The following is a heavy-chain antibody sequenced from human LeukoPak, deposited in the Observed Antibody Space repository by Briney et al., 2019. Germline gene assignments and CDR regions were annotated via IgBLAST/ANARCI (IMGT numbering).Heavy chain of an antibody. D-gene: IGHD6-19*01. CDR3: ARDLGRIAVAGTLAY. CDR1: GYTFTGYY. CDR2: INPNSGGT. Sequence: GASVKVSFKASGYTFTGYYMHWVRQAPGQGLEWMGWINPNSGGTNYAQKFQGWVTMTRGTSISTAYMELSRLRSDDTAVYYCARDLGRIAVAGTLAYWGQGTLVTVSS. J-gene: IGHJ4*02. V-gene: IGHV1-2*04.